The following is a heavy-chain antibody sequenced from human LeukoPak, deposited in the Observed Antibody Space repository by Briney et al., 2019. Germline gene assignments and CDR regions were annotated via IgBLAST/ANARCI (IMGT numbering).Heavy chain of an antibody. V-gene: IGHV3-48*03. CDR1: GFTFSSYE. Sequence: PGGSLRLSCAASGFTFSSYEMIWVRQAPGKGLEWVSYISSSGSTIYYADSVKGRFTISRGNAKNSLYLQMNSLRAEDTAVYYCARDCPYCGGDFHDAFDIWGQGTMVTVSS. D-gene: IGHD2-21*02. CDR2: ISSSGSTI. CDR3: ARDCPYCGGDFHDAFDI. J-gene: IGHJ3*02.